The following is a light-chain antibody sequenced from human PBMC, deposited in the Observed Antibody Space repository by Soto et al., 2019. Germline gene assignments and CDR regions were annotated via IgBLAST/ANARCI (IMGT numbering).Light chain of an antibody. CDR1: QSVSSN. V-gene: IGKV3-15*01. J-gene: IGKJ2*01. Sequence: EIVMTQSPATLSVSPGERATLSCRASQSVSSNLAWYQQKPGQAPRLLIYGASTRATGIPARFSGSGSGTEFTLNTSQLQSEDFAVYYCQQYNNWPPYTFGQGTKLEIK. CDR2: GAS. CDR3: QQYNNWPPYT.